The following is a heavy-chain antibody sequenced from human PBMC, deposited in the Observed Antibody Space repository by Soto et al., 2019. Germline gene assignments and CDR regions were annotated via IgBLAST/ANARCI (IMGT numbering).Heavy chain of an antibody. CDR3: AREGQEPYYYYGMDF. V-gene: IGHV1-18*01. CDR2: ISGYNGNT. J-gene: IGHJ6*02. D-gene: IGHD1-26*01. CDR1: GYTFTNYG. Sequence: ASVKVSCKASGYTFTNYGFSWVRQAPGQGLEWMGWISGYNGNTKYAEKFQGRVTMTTDTSTSTAHMELRSLRSDDTAVYYCAREGQEPYYYYGMDFWGQGTAVTAP.